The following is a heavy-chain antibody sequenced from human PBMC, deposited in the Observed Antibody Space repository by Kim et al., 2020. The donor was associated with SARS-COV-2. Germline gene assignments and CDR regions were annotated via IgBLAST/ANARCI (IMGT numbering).Heavy chain of an antibody. J-gene: IGHJ4*02. Sequence: GGSLRLSCAVSGFTFSNNWMNWVRQAPGKGLVWLSRINGDGSSATYADSVKGRFTISRDNARSTLYLQMNSLRADDTGLYYCVRWGLQVFAFDYWGQGTLVTVSS. D-gene: IGHD3-10*02. CDR2: INGDGSSA. V-gene: IGHV3-74*01. CDR3: VRWGLQVFAFDY. CDR1: GFTFSNNW.